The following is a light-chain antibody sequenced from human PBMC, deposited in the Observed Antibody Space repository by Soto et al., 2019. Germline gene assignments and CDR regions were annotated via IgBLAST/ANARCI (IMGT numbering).Light chain of an antibody. J-gene: IGKJ5*01. V-gene: IGKV3-11*01. CDR3: QQRSNWPPSIT. CDR2: DAS. Sequence: DIVLTQSPATLSLSPGERATLSCRASQSVSSYLAWYQQTPGQAPRLLIYDASNRATGIPARFSGSGSGTDFTLTIRSLEPEEFAGYYGQQRSNWPPSITFGPGTRLEIK. CDR1: QSVSSY.